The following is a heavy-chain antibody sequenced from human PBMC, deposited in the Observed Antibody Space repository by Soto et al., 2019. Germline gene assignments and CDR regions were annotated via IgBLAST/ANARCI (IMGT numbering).Heavy chain of an antibody. D-gene: IGHD4-17*01. Sequence: GGSLRLSCAASGFTFSSYGMHWVRQAPGKGLEWVAVIWYDGSNKYYADSVKGRFTISRDNSKNTLYLQMNSLRAEDTAVYYCASSGADYYYGMDVWGQGTTVTVSS. CDR2: IWYDGSNK. CDR1: GFTFSSYG. J-gene: IGHJ6*02. CDR3: ASSGADYYYGMDV. V-gene: IGHV3-33*01.